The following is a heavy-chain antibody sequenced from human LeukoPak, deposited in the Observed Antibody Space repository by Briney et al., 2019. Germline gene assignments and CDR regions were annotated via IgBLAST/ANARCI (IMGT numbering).Heavy chain of an antibody. V-gene: IGHV3-23*01. D-gene: IGHD1-26*01. J-gene: IGHJ4*02. CDR3: AKPIVGATRAQDY. CDR1: GFTFSSYS. Sequence: GGSLRLSCAASGFTFSSYSMSWVRQAPGMGLEWVAGITYRGDSVYYADSVKGRFTISRDTSKNTLYLQMNSLRAEDTAVYYCAKPIVGATRAQDYWGQGTLVTVSS. CDR2: ITYRGDSV.